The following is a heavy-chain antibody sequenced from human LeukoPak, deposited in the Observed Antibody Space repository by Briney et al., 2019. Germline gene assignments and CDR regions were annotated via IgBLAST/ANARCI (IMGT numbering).Heavy chain of an antibody. D-gene: IGHD6-19*01. CDR3: ARVIAVAGIFAFDI. J-gene: IGHJ3*02. CDR2: ISAYNGNT. Sequence: ASVKVSCKASGYTFTSYGISWVRQAPGQGLEWMGWISAYNGNTNYAQNLQGRVTMTTDTSTSTAYMGLRSLRSDDTAVYYCARVIAVAGIFAFDIWGQGTMVTVSS. V-gene: IGHV1-18*04. CDR1: GYTFTSYG.